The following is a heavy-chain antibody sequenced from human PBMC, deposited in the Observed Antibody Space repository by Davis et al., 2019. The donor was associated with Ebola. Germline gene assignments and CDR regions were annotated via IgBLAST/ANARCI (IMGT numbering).Heavy chain of an antibody. CDR1: GGSINNYF. J-gene: IGHJ4*02. CDR3: ARTDRVCSGGRCYSGDDFDY. V-gene: IGHV4-59*01. Sequence: SETLSLTCTVSGGSINNYFWSWIRQPPGKGLEWIGNIHYLGNTNYNPSLKSRVTMSVDTSKSQFSLNLRSVTAADTAVYYCARTDRVCSGGRCYSGDDFDYWGQGTLVTVSS. CDR2: IHYLGNT. D-gene: IGHD2-15*01.